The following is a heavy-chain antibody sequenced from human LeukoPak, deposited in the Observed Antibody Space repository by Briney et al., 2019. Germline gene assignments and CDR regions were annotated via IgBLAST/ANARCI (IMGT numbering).Heavy chain of an antibody. CDR2: INHSGST. D-gene: IGHD2-2*01. Sequence: NSSETLSLTCAVYGGSFSGYYWSWIRQPPGKGLEWIGEINHSGSTNYNPSLKSRVTISVDTSKNQFSLKLSSVTAADTAVYYCARGGYCSSTSCSVEAFDIWGQGTMVTVSS. CDR3: ARGGYCSSTSCSVEAFDI. J-gene: IGHJ3*02. CDR1: GGSFSGYY. V-gene: IGHV4-34*01.